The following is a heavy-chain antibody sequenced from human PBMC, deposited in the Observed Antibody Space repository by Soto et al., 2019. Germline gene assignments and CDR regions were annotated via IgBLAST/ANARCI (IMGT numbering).Heavy chain of an antibody. J-gene: IGHJ4*02. CDR2: IIPIFGTA. CDR1: GGIFSSYA. Sequence: QVQLVQSGAEVKKPGSSVKVSCKASGGIFSSYAISWVRQAPGQGLEWMGGIIPIFGTANYAQKFQGRVTITADESTSTAYMELSSLRSEDTAVYYCAGGAGTSRKYYFDYWGQGTLVTVSS. CDR3: AGGAGTSRKYYFDY. D-gene: IGHD6-19*01. V-gene: IGHV1-69*01.